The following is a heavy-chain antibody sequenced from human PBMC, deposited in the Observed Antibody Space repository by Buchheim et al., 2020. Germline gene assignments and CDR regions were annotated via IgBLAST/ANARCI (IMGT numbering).Heavy chain of an antibody. D-gene: IGHD4-17*01. CDR1: GLKFSSYW. J-gene: IGHJ4*02. V-gene: IGHV3-7*01. Sequence: EVQLVESGGGLVQPGGSLRLSCVVSGLKFSSYWMSWVRQAPGKGPEWVANIKPDGGEKYYVDSVKGRYTISRDNAKTSLYLLMNSLRAEDTAVYYCATSYEGAVTLFDYWGQGTL. CDR2: IKPDGGEK. CDR3: ATSYEGAVTLFDY.